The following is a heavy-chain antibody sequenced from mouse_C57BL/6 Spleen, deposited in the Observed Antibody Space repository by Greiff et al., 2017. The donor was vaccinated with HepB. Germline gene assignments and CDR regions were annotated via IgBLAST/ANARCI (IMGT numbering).Heavy chain of an antibody. CDR2: ISDGGSYT. CDR3: ASLLLRYWYFDV. D-gene: IGHD1-1*01. V-gene: IGHV5-4*01. J-gene: IGHJ1*03. Sequence: DVHLVESGGGLVKPGGSLKLSCAASGFTFSSYAMSWVRQTPEKRLEWVATISDGGSYTYYPDNVKGRFTISRDNAKNNLYLQMSHLKSEDTAMYYCASLLLRYWYFDVWGTGTTVTVSS. CDR1: GFTFSSYA.